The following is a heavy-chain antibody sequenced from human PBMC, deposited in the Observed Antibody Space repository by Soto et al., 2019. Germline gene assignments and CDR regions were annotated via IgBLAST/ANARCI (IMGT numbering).Heavy chain of an antibody. D-gene: IGHD3-3*01. CDR3: ERSTSENFWSGPFDY. CDR2: TYWDDDQ. V-gene: IGHV2-5*02. J-gene: IGHJ4*02. Sequence: QITLKESGPTLVRPTQTLTLTCSFSGFSLKTIGVSVGWIRQPPGKALEWLALTYWDDDQRYSPSLKTRLTVTKDTSKNQVVLAMTNMDPVDTGTYYCERSTSENFWSGPFDYWGPGIVVTVSS. CDR1: GFSLKTIGVS.